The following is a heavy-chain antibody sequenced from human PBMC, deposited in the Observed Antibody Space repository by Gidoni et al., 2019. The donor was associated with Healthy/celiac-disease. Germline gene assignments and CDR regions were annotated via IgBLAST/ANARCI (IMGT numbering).Heavy chain of an antibody. V-gene: IGHV3-43*01. CDR2: MSWDGGRT. CDR3: GKDKGGAGTTDYYGMDV. Sequence: EVQLVESGGVVVQPGGFLRLSCSASVFTFDEYTMNGVRQAPGKGLEWVSCMSWDGGRTYYADSVKGRFTSSRDNSKNSLYLQMNSLRTEDTALYYCGKDKGGAGTTDYYGMDVWGQGTTVTVSS. J-gene: IGHJ6*02. D-gene: IGHD1-1*01. CDR1: VFTFDEYT.